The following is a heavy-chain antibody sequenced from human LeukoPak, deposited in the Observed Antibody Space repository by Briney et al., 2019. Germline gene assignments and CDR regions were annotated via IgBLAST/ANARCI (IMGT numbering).Heavy chain of an antibody. CDR3: ATSTVTYYYYGMDV. CDR2: INHSGST. V-gene: IGHV4-34*01. J-gene: IGHJ6*02. D-gene: IGHD4-17*01. CDR1: GGSISSYY. Sequence: SKTLSLTCTVSGGSISSYYWSWIRQPPGKGLEWIGEINHSGSTNYNPSLKSRVTISVDTSKNQFSLKLSSVTAADTAVYYCATSTVTYYYYGMDVWGQGTTVTVSS.